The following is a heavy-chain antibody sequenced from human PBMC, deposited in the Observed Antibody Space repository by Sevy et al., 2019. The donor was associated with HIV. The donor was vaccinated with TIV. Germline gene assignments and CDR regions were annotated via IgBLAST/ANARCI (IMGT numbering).Heavy chain of an antibody. CDR3: GMEEGYNYFDF. D-gene: IGHD5-12*01. CDR1: GFTLNKAW. CDR2: IKSETDGGTT. V-gene: IGHV3-15*07. J-gene: IGHJ4*02. Sequence: GGSLRLSCAASGFTLNKAWMNWVRQAPGKGLEWVGRIKSETDGGTTDYAEPAKGRFSIERDESKNTLYLQMNSLKNEETAGYYCGMEEGYNYFDFWGQGALVTVSS.